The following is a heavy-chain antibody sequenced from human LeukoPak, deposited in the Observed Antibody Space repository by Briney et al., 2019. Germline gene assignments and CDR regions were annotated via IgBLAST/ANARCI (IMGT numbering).Heavy chain of an antibody. V-gene: IGHV1-2*02. J-gene: IGHJ5*02. CDR1: GYTFSGYY. CDR2: IKPDSGDT. Sequence: ASVKVSCKASGYTFSGYYIHWVRQAPGQGLEWMGLIKPDSGDTNYAQNFRGRVTMTRDTSITTAYMEVNRLTSDDTAVYYCVRDRPHNWFDPWGQGALVTVSS. CDR3: VRDRPHNWFDP.